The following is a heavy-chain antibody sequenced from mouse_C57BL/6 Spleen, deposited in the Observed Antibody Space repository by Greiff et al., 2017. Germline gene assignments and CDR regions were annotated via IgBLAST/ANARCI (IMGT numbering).Heavy chain of an antibody. CDR3: ARSVLWGSYYFDY. CDR1: GYSFTGHY. V-gene: IGHV1-42*01. D-gene: IGHD6-1*01. Sequence: EVQLQQSGPELVKPGASVKISCKASGYSFTGHYMNWVKQSPEKSLEWIGEINPSTGGTTYNQKFKAKATLTVDKSSSTAYMQLKSLTSEDSAVYYCARSVLWGSYYFDYWGQGTTLTVSS. J-gene: IGHJ2*01. CDR2: INPSTGGT.